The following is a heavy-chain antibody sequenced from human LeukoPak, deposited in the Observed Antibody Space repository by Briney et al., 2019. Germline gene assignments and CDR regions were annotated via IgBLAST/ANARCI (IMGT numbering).Heavy chain of an antibody. CDR2: IGGDGGTT. J-gene: IGHJ4*02. Sequence: PGGSLRLSCAVSGLTFSAYAMSWVRQAPGRGLEWVSVIGGDGGTTYYADSVKGRFTISRDNSKNTLYLQMNSLRADDTAVYYCAKYNQGTGWAFEYWGQGTLVTVSS. CDR3: AKYNQGTGWAFEY. D-gene: IGHD6-19*01. V-gene: IGHV3-23*01. CDR1: GLTFSAYA.